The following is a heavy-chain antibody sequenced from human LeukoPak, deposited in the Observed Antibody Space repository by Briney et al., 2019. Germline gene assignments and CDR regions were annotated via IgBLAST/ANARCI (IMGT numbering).Heavy chain of an antibody. CDR1: GSTFSSYA. CDR2: ISYDGSNK. CDR3: ARDRYYGDYSSGFDY. Sequence: GGSPRLSCAASGSTFSSYAMHWVRQAPGKGLEWVAVISYDGSNKYYADSVKGRFTISRDNSKNTLYLQMNSLRAEDTAVYYCARDRYYGDYSSGFDYWGQGTLVTVSS. J-gene: IGHJ4*02. D-gene: IGHD4-17*01. V-gene: IGHV3-30-3*01.